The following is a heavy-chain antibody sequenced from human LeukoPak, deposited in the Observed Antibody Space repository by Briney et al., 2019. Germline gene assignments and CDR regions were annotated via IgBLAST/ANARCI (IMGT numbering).Heavy chain of an antibody. CDR1: GGSISSGGYS. D-gene: IGHD2-2*01. CDR3: ARAGCSSTSCYGGVAFDY. J-gene: IGHJ4*02. Sequence: SETLSLTCAVSGGSISSGGYSWSWIRQPPGKGLEWIGYIYYSGSTYYNPSLKSRVTISVDTSKNQFSLKLSSVTAADTAVYYCARAGCSSTSCYGGVAFDYWGQGTLVTVSS. CDR2: IYYSGST. V-gene: IGHV4-30-4*07.